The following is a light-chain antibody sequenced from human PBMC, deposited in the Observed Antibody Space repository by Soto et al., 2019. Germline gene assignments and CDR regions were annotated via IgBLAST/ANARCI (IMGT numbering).Light chain of an antibody. J-gene: IGKJ4*01. CDR3: QQYYSTPRT. V-gene: IGKV4-1*01. Sequence: DIVMTQSPDSLAVSLGERATINCKSSQSVLYSSNNKNHLAWYQQKPGQPPKLLIYWAATRESGVPDRFSGSGSGTDFTLTISRLQAEDVAVYYCQQYYSTPRTFGGGTKVEIK. CDR1: QSVLYSSNNKNH. CDR2: WAA.